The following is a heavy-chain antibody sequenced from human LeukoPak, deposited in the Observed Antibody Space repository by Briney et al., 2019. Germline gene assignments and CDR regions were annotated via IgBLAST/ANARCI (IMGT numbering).Heavy chain of an antibody. V-gene: IGHV3-74*01. J-gene: IGHJ4*02. CDR3: ARLIPDDYGDYYFDY. D-gene: IGHD4-17*01. CDR2: INSGGSST. Sequence: GGSLRLSCAASGFTFSSYWMHWVRHAPGKGLVWVSRINSGGSSTSYADSVKGRFTISRDNAKNTLYLQMNSLRAEDTAVYYCARLIPDDYGDYYFDYWGQGTLVTVSS. CDR1: GFTFSSYW.